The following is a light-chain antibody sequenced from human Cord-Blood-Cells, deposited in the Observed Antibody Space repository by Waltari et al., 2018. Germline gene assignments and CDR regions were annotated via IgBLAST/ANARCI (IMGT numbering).Light chain of an antibody. V-gene: IGLV2-23*01. CDR3: CLYAGSSTLV. Sequence: QSALTQPASVSGSPGQSITISCTGTSSEVGSYNFFSWYQQHPGKAPKLMIYEGSKRPSGVSNRFSGSKSGNTASLTISGLQAEDEADYYCCLYAGSSTLVFGGGTKLTVL. CDR1: SSEVGSYNF. J-gene: IGLJ3*02. CDR2: EGS.